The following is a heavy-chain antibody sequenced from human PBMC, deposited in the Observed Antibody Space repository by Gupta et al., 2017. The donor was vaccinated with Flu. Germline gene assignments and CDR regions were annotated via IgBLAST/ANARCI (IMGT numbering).Heavy chain of an antibody. CDR1: GVTFRSYV. CDR3: ARKGGGHCSGGTCYSFDY. J-gene: IGHJ4*02. D-gene: IGHD2-15*01. CDR2: FIPVFGPT. V-gene: IGHV1-69*01. Sequence: QVQLVQSGAEVKKPGSSVQVSCKASGVTFRSYVINWVRQAPGQGLEWMGGFIPVFGPTNNAQKFQGRVTITADESTSTAYLELSSLRSEDTAVYYCARKGGGHCSGGTCYSFDYWGQGTLVIVSS.